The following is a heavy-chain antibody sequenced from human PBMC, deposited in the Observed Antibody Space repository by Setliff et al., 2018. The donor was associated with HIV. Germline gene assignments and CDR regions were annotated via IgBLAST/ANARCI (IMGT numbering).Heavy chain of an antibody. CDR1: GYTFPGSY. CDR3: ARDGWWRQYDYGIDY. J-gene: IGHJ4*02. V-gene: IGHV1-18*01. Sequence: ASVKVSCKTSGYTFPGSYMHWVRLAPGQGLEWMGWISGDNGNTKYAQKLQGRVTMTTDTSTSTAYMELRSLRSDDTAVYYCARDGWWRQYDYGIDYWGQGTLVTVSS. CDR2: ISGDNGNT. D-gene: IGHD4-17*01.